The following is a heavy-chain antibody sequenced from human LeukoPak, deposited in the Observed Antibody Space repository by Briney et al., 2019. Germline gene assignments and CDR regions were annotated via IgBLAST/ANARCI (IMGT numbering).Heavy chain of an antibody. Sequence: PSQTLSLTCTVSGDSISSGDYYWSWIRQPAGKGLEWIGRIYTSGSTNYNPSLKSRVTISVDTSKNQFPLKLSSVTAADTAVFYCARGPYAYDSSGAFDIWGQGTMVTVSS. CDR1: GDSISSGDYY. D-gene: IGHD3-22*01. V-gene: IGHV4-61*02. CDR2: IYTSGST. CDR3: ARGPYAYDSSGAFDI. J-gene: IGHJ3*02.